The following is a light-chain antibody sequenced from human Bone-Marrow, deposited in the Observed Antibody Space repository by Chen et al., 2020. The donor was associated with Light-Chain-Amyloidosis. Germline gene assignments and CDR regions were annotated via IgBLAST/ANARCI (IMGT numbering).Light chain of an antibody. CDR1: NMGSAS. V-gene: IGLV3-21*02. CDR2: DDS. J-gene: IGLJ3*02. CDR3: QVWDRSSDSPV. Sequence: SYVLTHPSSVSVAPGQTATIAWGGNNMGSASVHWYQQTPGPAPLLVVYDDSDRPSGIPERLSGSNSGNTATLTISGVAAGDEAGYYCQVWDRSSDSPVFGGGTKLTVL.